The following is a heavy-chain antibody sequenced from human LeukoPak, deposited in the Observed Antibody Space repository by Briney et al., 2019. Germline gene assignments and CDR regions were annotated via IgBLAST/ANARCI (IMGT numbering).Heavy chain of an antibody. CDR2: IWDDGSNK. Sequence: PGGSLRVSCAASGFTFRNHGMHWVRQAPGKGLEWVAVIWDDGSNKDYADSVKGRFTFSRDNSKNTLSLQMDSLRAEDTALYYCARDRGSYYIDFWGQGTPVTVSS. J-gene: IGHJ4*02. V-gene: IGHV3-33*01. CDR1: GFTFRNHG. CDR3: ARDRGSYYIDF. D-gene: IGHD1-1*01.